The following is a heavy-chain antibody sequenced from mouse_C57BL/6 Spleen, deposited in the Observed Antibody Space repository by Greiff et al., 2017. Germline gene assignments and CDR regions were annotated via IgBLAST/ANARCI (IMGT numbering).Heavy chain of an antibody. D-gene: IGHD4-1*01. CDR1: GYTFTDYY. V-gene: IGHV1-26*01. Sequence: EVQLQQSGPELVKPGASVKISCKASGYTFTDYYMNWVKQSHGKSLEWIGDINPNNGGTSYNQKFKGKATLTVDKSSSTAYMELSSLTSEDSAVYYCARPPANWDGYYFDYWGQGTTLTVSS. CDR3: ARPPANWDGYYFDY. J-gene: IGHJ2*01. CDR2: INPNNGGT.